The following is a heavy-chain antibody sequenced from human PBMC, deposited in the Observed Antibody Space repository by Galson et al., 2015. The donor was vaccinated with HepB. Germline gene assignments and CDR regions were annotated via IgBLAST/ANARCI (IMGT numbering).Heavy chain of an antibody. CDR1: GGSISTYNW. V-gene: IGHV4-4*02. Sequence: ETLSLTCAVSGGSISTYNWWSWVRQPPGKGLEWIGEIHHSGSTNSNPALKSRVTMSVDTSKNQFSLKLNSLTAADTAVYYCVRQCSGATCYSSDAFDMWGLGTMVTVSS. J-gene: IGHJ3*02. CDR2: IHHSGST. CDR3: VRQCSGATCYSSDAFDM. D-gene: IGHD2-15*01.